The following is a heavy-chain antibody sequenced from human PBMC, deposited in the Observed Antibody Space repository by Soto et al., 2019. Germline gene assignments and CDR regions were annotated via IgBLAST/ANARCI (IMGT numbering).Heavy chain of an antibody. Sequence: QVQLVESGGGVVQPGRSLRLSCAASGFTFSSYAMHWVRQAPGKGLQWVAVISYDGSNKYSADSVKGRFTISRDNSKDMLYLQMISLTADDTAVYYCASGLSCRGGSCPDYGMDVWGQGTTVTVSS. CDR1: GFTFSSYA. J-gene: IGHJ6*02. V-gene: IGHV3-30-3*01. CDR3: ASGLSCRGGSCPDYGMDV. CDR2: ISYDGSNK. D-gene: IGHD2-15*01.